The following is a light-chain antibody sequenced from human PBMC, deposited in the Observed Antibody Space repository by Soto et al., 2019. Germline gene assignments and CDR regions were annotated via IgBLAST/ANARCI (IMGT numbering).Light chain of an antibody. CDR3: QHYNNGPRT. Sequence: EIVMTQSPATLSVSPGERATLSCRASQSVSSNLAWYQQKPGQAPSHLIFGASTRATGIPARFSGSGSGTEFTLSISSLQSEDFAVYFCQHYNNGPRTFGQGTKVEIK. V-gene: IGKV3-15*01. J-gene: IGKJ1*01. CDR1: QSVSSN. CDR2: GAS.